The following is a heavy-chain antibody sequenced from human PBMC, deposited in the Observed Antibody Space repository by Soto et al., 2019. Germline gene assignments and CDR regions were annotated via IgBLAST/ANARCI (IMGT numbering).Heavy chain of an antibody. V-gene: IGHV3-48*01. CDR2: ISSSSSTI. CDR3: ARSHPWGSFDY. Sequence: EVQLVESGGGLVQPGGSLRLSCAASGFTFSSYSMNWVRQAPGKGLEWVSYISSSSSTIYYADSVKGRFTISRDNAKNSLYLQMNSLRAEDTAVYYCARSHPWGSFDYWGQGTLVTVSS. D-gene: IGHD3-10*01. CDR1: GFTFSSYS. J-gene: IGHJ4*02.